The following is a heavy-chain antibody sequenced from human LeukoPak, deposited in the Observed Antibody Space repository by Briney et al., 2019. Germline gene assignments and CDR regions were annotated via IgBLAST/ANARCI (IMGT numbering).Heavy chain of an antibody. CDR2: ISAYNGNT. Sequence: ASVKVSCKASGYSFNKYAMNWVRQAPGQGLEWMGWISAYNGNTNYAQKLQGRVTMTTDTSTSTAYMELRSLRSDDTAVYYCARGQGSSGWYWFDPWGQGTLVTVSS. D-gene: IGHD6-19*01. CDR3: ARGQGSSGWYWFDP. J-gene: IGHJ5*02. CDR1: GYSFNKYA. V-gene: IGHV1-18*01.